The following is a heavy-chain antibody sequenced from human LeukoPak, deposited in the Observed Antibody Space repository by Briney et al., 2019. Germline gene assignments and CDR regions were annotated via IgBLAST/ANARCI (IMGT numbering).Heavy chain of an antibody. Sequence: SETLSLTCTVSGGSISFSSDYWGWIRQPPGKGLEWIGDIYYSGTTNYNPSLKSRVTMSVDTSKNQFSLKLNSATAADTAVYYCARRLSTRSYYLDDWGQGTLVTVSS. CDR1: GGSISFSSDY. CDR2: IYYSGTT. V-gene: IGHV4-39*01. CDR3: ARRLSTRSYYLDD. J-gene: IGHJ4*02. D-gene: IGHD2/OR15-2a*01.